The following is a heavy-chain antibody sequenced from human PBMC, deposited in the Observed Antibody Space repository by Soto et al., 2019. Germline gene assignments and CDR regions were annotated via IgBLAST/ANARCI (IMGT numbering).Heavy chain of an antibody. CDR1: GGSINNYY. CDR3: ARDPSIVVVTGRLYYYYGMDV. V-gene: IGHV4-59*12. Sequence: PSETLSLTCTVSGGSINNYYWSWIRQPPGKGLEWIAYISYSGHTHYSPSLESRATISVDTSKNQFSLKLTSMTAADTAVYYCARDPSIVVVTGRLYYYYGMDVWGQGTTVTVSS. J-gene: IGHJ6*02. CDR2: ISYSGHT. D-gene: IGHD2-21*02.